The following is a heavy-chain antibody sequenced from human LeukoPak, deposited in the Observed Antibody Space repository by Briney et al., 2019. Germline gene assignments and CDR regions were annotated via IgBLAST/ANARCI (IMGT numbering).Heavy chain of an antibody. CDR1: GLTGSHNY. J-gene: IGHJ5*02. CDR2: IHTSGDT. CDR3: IVFGDSNH. V-gene: IGHV3-53*01. D-gene: IGHD4-17*01. Sequence: GGSLRLSCAASGLTGSHNYVSWVRQAPGKGLEWVSAIHTSGDTCYADSVEGRFTISRDTSKNTLYLQINSLRVEDTAVYYCIVFGDSNHWGQGTLVTVSS.